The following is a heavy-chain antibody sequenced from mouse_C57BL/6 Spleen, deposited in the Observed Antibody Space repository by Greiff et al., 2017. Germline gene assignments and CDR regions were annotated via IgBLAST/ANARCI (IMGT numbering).Heavy chain of an antibody. CDR3: ARAYYDYGGDAMDY. CDR2: IYPGSGST. V-gene: IGHV1-55*01. J-gene: IGHJ4*01. D-gene: IGHD2-4*01. Sequence: QVQLQQPGAELVKPGASVKMSCKASGYTFTSYWITWVKQRPGQGLEWIGDIYPGSGSTNYNEKFKSKATLTVDTSSSTAYMQLSSLTSEDSEVYYCARAYYDYGGDAMDYWGQGTSVTVSS. CDR1: GYTFTSYW.